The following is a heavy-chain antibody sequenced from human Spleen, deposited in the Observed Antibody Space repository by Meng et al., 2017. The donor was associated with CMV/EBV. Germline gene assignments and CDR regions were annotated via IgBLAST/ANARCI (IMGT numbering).Heavy chain of an antibody. CDR3: VTYQYDSGWTEDS. CDR2: IIPILGLS. J-gene: IGHJ4*02. D-gene: IGHD3-16*01. Sequence: SVQVSCKASGGTFGSNALSWVRQAPGQGLEWMGGIIPILGLSTYAQRFQGRVTITADKSTGTGYMEVPSLRFDDTAVYCCVTYQYDSGWTEDSWGQGTLVTVSS. CDR1: GGTFGSNA. V-gene: IGHV1-69*10.